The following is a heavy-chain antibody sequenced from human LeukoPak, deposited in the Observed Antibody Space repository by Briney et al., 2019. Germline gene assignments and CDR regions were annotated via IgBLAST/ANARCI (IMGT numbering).Heavy chain of an antibody. CDR2: INPNSGGT. CDR3: ARAMDDYGKNWFDP. Sequence: ASVKVSCKNAGYTFTGYYIHWVRRAPGQGLEWLGRINPNSGGTSSAQKFQGRVTMTRDTSITTAHMELSSLRFDDTAVYYCARAMDDYGKNWFDPWGQGTLVTVSS. V-gene: IGHV1-2*06. CDR1: GYTFTGYY. D-gene: IGHD4-17*01. J-gene: IGHJ5*02.